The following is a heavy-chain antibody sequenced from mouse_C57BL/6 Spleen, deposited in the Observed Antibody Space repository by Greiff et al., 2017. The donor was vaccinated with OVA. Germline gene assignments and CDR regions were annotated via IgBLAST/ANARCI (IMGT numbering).Heavy chain of an antibody. CDR2: IHPSDSDT. J-gene: IGHJ2*01. V-gene: IGHV1-74*01. D-gene: IGHD1-1*01. Sequence: QVQLQQPGAELVKPGASVKVSCKASGYTFTSYWMHWVKQRPGQGLEWNGRIHPSDSDTNYNQKFKGKDRLTVDKTSSTAYMQLSSLTSEDSAVYYRAINPITTEVLYYFDDWGQGTTLTVS. CDR1: GYTFTSYW. CDR3: AINPITTEVLYYFDD.